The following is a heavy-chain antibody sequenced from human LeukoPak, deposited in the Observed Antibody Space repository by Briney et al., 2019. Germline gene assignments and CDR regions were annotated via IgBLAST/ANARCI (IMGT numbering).Heavy chain of an antibody. CDR2: INHSGST. D-gene: IGHD6-13*01. Sequence: PSETLSLTCAVYGGSFSGYYWSWIRQPPGKGLEWIGEINHSGSTNYNPSLKSRVTISVDTSKNQFSLKLSSVTAADTAVYYCARADHSSSWTYYYYGMDVWGQGTTVTVSS. CDR3: ARADHSSSWTYYYYGMDV. CDR1: GGSFSGYY. J-gene: IGHJ6*02. V-gene: IGHV4-34*01.